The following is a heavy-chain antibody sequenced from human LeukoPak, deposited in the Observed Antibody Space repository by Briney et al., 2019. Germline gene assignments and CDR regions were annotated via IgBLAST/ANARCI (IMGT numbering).Heavy chain of an antibody. CDR3: ARGTISGGLFDY. Sequence: GGSLRLSCAASGFTFSAYSMKWVRQAPRKGLEWVSSISSSSTYIYYADSLKGRFTISRDNAKNSLYLQINSLRAEDTAVYYCARGTISGGLFDYWGQGTLVTVSS. V-gene: IGHV3-21*01. CDR1: GFTFSAYS. CDR2: ISSSSTYI. D-gene: IGHD6-19*01. J-gene: IGHJ4*02.